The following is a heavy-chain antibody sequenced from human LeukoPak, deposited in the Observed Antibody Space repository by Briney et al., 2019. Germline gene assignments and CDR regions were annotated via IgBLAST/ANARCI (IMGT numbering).Heavy chain of an antibody. Sequence: SETLSLTCAVYGGSFSGYFWSWIRQPPGKGLEWIGEINHSGSTNYNPSLKSRVSISVDTSKNQFSLKLSSVTAADTAVYYCARNDYSNYLHFDYWGQGTLVTVSS. CDR1: GGSFSGYF. CDR2: INHSGST. CDR3: ARNDYSNYLHFDY. V-gene: IGHV4-34*01. D-gene: IGHD4-11*01. J-gene: IGHJ4*02.